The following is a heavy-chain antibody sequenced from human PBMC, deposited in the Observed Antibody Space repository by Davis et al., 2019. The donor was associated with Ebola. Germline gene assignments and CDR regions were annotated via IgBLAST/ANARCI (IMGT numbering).Heavy chain of an antibody. D-gene: IGHD3-16*01. J-gene: IGHJ6*02. Sequence: PSETLSLTCAVYGGSFSGYYWSWIRQPPGRGLEWIGEINHSGSTNYNPSLKSRVTISVDTSKNQFSLKLSSVTAADTAVYYCARVTYVWGSYTYDYYYGMDVWGQGTTVTVSS. CDR2: INHSGST. CDR3: ARVTYVWGSYTYDYYYGMDV. CDR1: GGSFSGYY. V-gene: IGHV4-34*01.